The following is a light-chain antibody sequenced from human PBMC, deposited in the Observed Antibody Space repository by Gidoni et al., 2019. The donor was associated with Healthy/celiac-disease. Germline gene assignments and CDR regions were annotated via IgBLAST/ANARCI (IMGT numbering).Light chain of an antibody. V-gene: IGLV3-21*03. CDR3: QVWDSSSDHAV. Sequence: SYVLTQPPSVSVAPGKTARITCGGNNIGSKSVHWYQQKPGQAPVLVVYDASDRPSGIPERFSGSNSGNTATLTISRVEAGDEADYYCQVWDSSSDHAVFGGGTQLTVL. CDR2: DAS. CDR1: NIGSKS. J-gene: IGLJ7*01.